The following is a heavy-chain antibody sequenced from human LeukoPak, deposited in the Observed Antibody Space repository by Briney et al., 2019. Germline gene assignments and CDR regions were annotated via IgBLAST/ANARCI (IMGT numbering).Heavy chain of an antibody. D-gene: IGHD6-13*01. CDR2: IYYSGST. V-gene: IGHV4-59*12. CDR3: ARVHHGYSSNLFDP. CDR1: GGSISSYY. J-gene: IGHJ5*02. Sequence: PSETLSLTCTVSGGSISSYYWSWIRQPPGKGLEWIGYIYYSGSTNYNPSLKSRVTMSVDTSKNQFSLKLSSVTAADTAVYYCARVHHGYSSNLFDPWGQGTLVTVSS.